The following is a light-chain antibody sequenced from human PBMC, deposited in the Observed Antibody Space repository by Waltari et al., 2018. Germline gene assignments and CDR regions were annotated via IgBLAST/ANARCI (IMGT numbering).Light chain of an antibody. CDR3: QVWDSDRVV. V-gene: IGLV3-21*02. CDR2: HDS. CDR1: QLRTKN. J-gene: IGLJ2*01. Sequence: SYVLTQPPSASVAPRQTATLACGADQLRTKNVNWYQQRPGQAPVLVVYHDSGRPSGIPERFSGSNSENTAILTITGVEAGDEADYYCQVWDSDRVVFGGGTKLTVL.